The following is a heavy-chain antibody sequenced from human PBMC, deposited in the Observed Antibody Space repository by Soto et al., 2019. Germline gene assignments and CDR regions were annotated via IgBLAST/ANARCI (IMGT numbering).Heavy chain of an antibody. J-gene: IGHJ4*02. CDR2: IYPSGGST. CDR3: ARDFSGPMDY. D-gene: IGHD3-10*01. Sequence: ASVKVSCKASGYTFTNYYTHWVRQAPGQGLEWMGIIYPSGGSTRNAQKFQGRVTMTRDTSTSTVYMELSSLRSEDTAVYYCARDFSGPMDYWGRGTLVTVSS. CDR1: GYTFTNYY. V-gene: IGHV1-46*01.